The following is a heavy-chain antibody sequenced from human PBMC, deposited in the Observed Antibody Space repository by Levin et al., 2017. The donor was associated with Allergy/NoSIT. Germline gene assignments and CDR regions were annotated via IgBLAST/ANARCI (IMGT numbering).Heavy chain of an antibody. D-gene: IGHD3-16*01. CDR3: ARGGRGGVTPDY. CDR1: GFTFNIYW. CDR2: VNNDGSGT. J-gene: IGHJ4*02. V-gene: IGHV3-74*03. Sequence: PGGSLRLSCAASGFTFNIYWIHWVRQAPGKGLEWVSYVNNDGSGTTYADSVKGRFTVSRDNAKNTLYLQMNSLRTEDTAVYYCARGGRGGVTPDYWGQGTLVTVSS.